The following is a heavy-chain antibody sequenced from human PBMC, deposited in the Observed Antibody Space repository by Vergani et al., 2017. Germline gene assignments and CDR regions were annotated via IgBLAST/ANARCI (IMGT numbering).Heavy chain of an antibody. D-gene: IGHD3-22*01. CDR1: GGTFSSYA. CDR3: AGRTDYYDSSGYYPHAFDI. V-gene: IGHV1-69*11. Sequence: QVQLVQSGAEVKKPGSSVKVSCKASGGTFSSYAISWVRQAPGQGLEWMGRIIPILGTANYAQKLQGRVTFTAGESTSTAYMELSSLRSEDTAVYYCAGRTDYYDSSGYYPHAFDIWGQGTMVTVSS. CDR2: IIPILGTA. J-gene: IGHJ3*02.